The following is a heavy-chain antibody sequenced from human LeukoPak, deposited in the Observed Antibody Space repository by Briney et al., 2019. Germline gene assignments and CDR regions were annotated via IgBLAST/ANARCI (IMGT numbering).Heavy chain of an antibody. V-gene: IGHV4-59*12. Sequence: PSETLSLTCTVSGGSISSYYWSWIRQPPGKGLEWIGYIYYSGSTNYNPSLKSRVTMSVDTSKNQFPLKLSSVTAADTAVYYCARGGSYGFDYWGQGTLVTVSS. D-gene: IGHD5-18*01. J-gene: IGHJ4*02. CDR3: ARGGSYGFDY. CDR1: GGSISSYY. CDR2: IYYSGST.